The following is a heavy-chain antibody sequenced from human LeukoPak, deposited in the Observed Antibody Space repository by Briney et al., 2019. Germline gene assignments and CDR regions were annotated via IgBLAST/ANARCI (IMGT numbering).Heavy chain of an antibody. CDR3: AREEGFGEFTRRHLDY. D-gene: IGHD3-10*01. Sequence: GGSLRLPYAASGFTFSSYSMNWVRQAPGKGLEWVSSISSSSSYIYYADSVKGRFTISRDNAKNSLYLQMNSLRAEDTAVYYCAREEGFGEFTRRHLDYWGQGTLVTVSS. V-gene: IGHV3-21*01. CDR1: GFTFSSYS. J-gene: IGHJ4*02. CDR2: ISSSSSYI.